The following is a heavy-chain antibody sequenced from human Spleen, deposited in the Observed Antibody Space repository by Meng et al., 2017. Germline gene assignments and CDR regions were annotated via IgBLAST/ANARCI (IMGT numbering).Heavy chain of an antibody. CDR2: IKSKTDGGTT. J-gene: IGHJ4*02. V-gene: IGHV3-15*01. D-gene: IGHD3-22*01. Sequence: GESLKISCAASGFTFSNFEMIWVRQAPGKGLEWVGRIKSKTDGGTTEYPAPLKGRFSISRDDYKNTLFLQMNSLKAEDTAVYYCTTALIYNYDSSGYFDYWGQGTLVTVSS. CDR3: TTALIYNYDSSGYFDY. CDR1: GFTFSNFE.